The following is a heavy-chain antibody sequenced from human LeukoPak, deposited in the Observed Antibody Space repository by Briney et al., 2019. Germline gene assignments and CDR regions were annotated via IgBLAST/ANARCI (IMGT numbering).Heavy chain of an antibody. D-gene: IGHD3-10*01. Sequence: PSETLSLTCTVSGGSISSSSYYWGWIRQPPGKGLEWIGSIYYSGSTYYNPSLKSRVTISVDTSKNQFSLKLNAVTAADTAIYYCASVRRGFGESSKYYSYYYMDVWGNGTTVTISS. CDR3: ASVRRGFGESSKYYSYYYMDV. V-gene: IGHV4-39*01. CDR1: GGSISSSSYY. CDR2: IYYSGST. J-gene: IGHJ6*03.